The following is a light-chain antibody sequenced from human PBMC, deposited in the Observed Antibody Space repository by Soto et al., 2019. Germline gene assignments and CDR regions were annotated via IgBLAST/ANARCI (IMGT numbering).Light chain of an antibody. J-gene: IGKJ1*01. CDR1: QTISKY. Sequence: DIQMTQSPSSLSASVGDRVNITCRASQTISKYLNWYQQRPGKAPKLLIYAASSLLSGVPSRFSGSGFGTDFTLTISSLQPEDFATYYCQQTYNVPRAFAQGTKVGIK. CDR2: AAS. CDR3: QQTYNVPRA. V-gene: IGKV1-39*01.